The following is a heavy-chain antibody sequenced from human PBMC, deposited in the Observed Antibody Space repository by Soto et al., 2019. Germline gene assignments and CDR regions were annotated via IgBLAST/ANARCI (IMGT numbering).Heavy chain of an antibody. D-gene: IGHD3-3*01. J-gene: IGHJ2*01. Sequence: GGSLRLSCVASGFSFSRYSMNWVRQAPGQGLQWVSYISSSSSAIYYADSLKGRVTISGDNAKSSLYLQMNSLRDEDTAVYYCARSASYWYFDLWGRGTLVTVSS. CDR2: ISSSSSAI. CDR1: GFSFSRYS. V-gene: IGHV3-48*02. CDR3: ARSASYWYFDL.